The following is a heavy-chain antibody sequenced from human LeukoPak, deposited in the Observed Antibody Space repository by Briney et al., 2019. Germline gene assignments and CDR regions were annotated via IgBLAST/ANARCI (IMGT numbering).Heavy chain of an antibody. CDR2: IKEDGSAQ. D-gene: IGHD2-2*01. V-gene: IGHV3-7*01. CDR1: GFTFNSYL. CDR3: ATSSNAPGNH. Sequence: GGSLRLSCAASGFTFNSYLMSWVRQAAGKGLEWVANIKEDGSAQYYVDSVKGRFTISRDNAKNSLNLQMNSLRAEDTAVYYCATSSNAPGNHWGQGTLVTVSS. J-gene: IGHJ5*02.